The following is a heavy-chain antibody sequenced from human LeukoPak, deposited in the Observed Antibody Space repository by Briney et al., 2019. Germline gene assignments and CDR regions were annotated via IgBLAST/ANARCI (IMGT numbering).Heavy chain of an antibody. CDR1: GFTVSSNF. Sequence: PGGSLRLSCAASGFTVSSNFMSWVRQAPGKGLEWVSVVYSGGTTYYADSVKGRFTISRDNSKNMLYLQMNSLRAEDTAVYYCAREWNTRSFDYWGQGTLVTVSS. CDR3: AREWNTRSFDY. V-gene: IGHV3-66*01. CDR2: VYSGGTT. J-gene: IGHJ4*02. D-gene: IGHD2-2*01.